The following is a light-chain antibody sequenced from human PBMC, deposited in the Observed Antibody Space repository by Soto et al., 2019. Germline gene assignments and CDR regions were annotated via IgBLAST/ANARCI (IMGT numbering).Light chain of an antibody. V-gene: IGLV2-11*01. CDR2: DVS. CDR3: CSYAGSYTLV. J-gene: IGLJ2*01. CDR1: SSDVGGYNY. Sequence: QSALTQPRSVSGSPGQSVTISCTGTSSDVGGYNYVSWYQQHPGKAHKLMIYDVSKRPSGVPDHFSGSKSGNTASLTISVLQAEDEADYYCCSYAGSYTLVFGGGTKVTVL.